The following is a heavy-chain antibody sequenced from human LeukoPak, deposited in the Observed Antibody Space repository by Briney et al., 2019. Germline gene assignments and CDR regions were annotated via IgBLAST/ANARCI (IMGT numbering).Heavy chain of an antibody. D-gene: IGHD3-9*01. V-gene: IGHV1-3*01. CDR1: GYTFTSYA. Sequence: ASVKVSCKGSGYTFTSYAMHWVRQAPGQRLEWMGWFNAGIGNTKYSQKFQGRVTITRDTSASTAYMELSSLRSEDTAVYYCARDPVLGRRYFDPGYYFDYWGQGTLVTVSS. J-gene: IGHJ4*02. CDR3: ARDPVLGRRYFDPGYYFDY. CDR2: FNAGIGNT.